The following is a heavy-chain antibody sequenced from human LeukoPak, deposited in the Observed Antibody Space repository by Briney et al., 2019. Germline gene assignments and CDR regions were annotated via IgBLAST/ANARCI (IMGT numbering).Heavy chain of an antibody. CDR2: INHSGST. CDR1: GGSFSGYY. V-gene: IGHV4-34*01. Sequence: SETLSLTCAVYGGSFSGYYWSWIRQPPGKGLEWIGEINHSGSTNYNPSLKSRVTISVDTSKNQFSLKLSSVTAADTAVYYCASVGSNWNDFDYWGQGTLVTVSS. J-gene: IGHJ4*02. D-gene: IGHD1-20*01. CDR3: ASVGSNWNDFDY.